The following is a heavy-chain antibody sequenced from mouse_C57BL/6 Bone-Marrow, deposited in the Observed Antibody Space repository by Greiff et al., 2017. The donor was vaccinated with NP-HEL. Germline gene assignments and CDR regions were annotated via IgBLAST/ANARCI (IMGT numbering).Heavy chain of an antibody. CDR1: GYTFTSYG. D-gene: IGHD1-2*01. J-gene: IGHJ3*01. Sequence: QVQLQQSGAELARPGASVKLSCKASGYTFTSYGISWVKQRTGQGLEWIGEIYPRSGNTYYNEKFKGKATLTADKSSSTAYMELRSLTSEDSAVYFWARVGRDLLRPGVAYWGQGTLVTVSA. CDR3: ARVGRDLLRPGVAY. CDR2: IYPRSGNT. V-gene: IGHV1-81*01.